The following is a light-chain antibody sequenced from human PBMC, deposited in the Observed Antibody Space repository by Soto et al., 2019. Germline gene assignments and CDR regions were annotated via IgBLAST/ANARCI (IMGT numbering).Light chain of an antibody. J-gene: IGLJ1*01. CDR1: SSDIGGHHF. CDR3: CSFASSSTYV. CDR2: EVT. Sequence: QSVLTQPASVSGSPGQSITISCTGASSDIGGHHFVSWYQQQSGKAPKLVIYEVTDRPSGVSNRFSGSKSGNTASLTISGHQAEDEADYYCCSFASSSTYVFGTGTKVTVL. V-gene: IGLV2-14*01.